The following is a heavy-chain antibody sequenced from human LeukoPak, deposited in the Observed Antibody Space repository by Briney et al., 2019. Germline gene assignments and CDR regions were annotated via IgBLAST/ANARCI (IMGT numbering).Heavy chain of an antibody. J-gene: IGHJ4*02. CDR1: GGSISSSSYY. Sequence: SETLSLTCTVSGGSISSSSYYWGWIRQPPGKGLEWIGSIYYSGSTYYNPSLKSRVTISVGTSKNQFSLKLSSVTAADTAVYYCARLHVLRYFDWLYLPVEAGFDYWGQGTLVTVSS. V-gene: IGHV4-39*07. CDR3: ARLHVLRYFDWLYLPVEAGFDY. CDR2: IYYSGST. D-gene: IGHD3-9*01.